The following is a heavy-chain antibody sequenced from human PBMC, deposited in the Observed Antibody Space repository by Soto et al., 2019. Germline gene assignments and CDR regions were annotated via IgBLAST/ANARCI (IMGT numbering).Heavy chain of an antibody. CDR2: VNTSGSNI. Sequence: GGSLRLSCAASGFTFSSYDMNWVRQAPGKGLVYVSSVNTSGSNISYGDSVRGRFTISRDNAKNSLYLQMNSLRAEDTAVYYCATIFAYWGQGTLVTVSS. CDR1: GFTFSSYD. J-gene: IGHJ4*02. V-gene: IGHV3-21*01. CDR3: ATIFAY.